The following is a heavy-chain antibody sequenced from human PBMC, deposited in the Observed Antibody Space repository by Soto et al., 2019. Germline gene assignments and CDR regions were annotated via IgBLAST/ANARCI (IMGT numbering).Heavy chain of an antibody. V-gene: IGHV1-18*01. CDR3: ARDVWRQMVDY. J-gene: IGHJ4*02. D-gene: IGHD6-13*01. Sequence: QVQLVQSEGEVKKPGASVKVSCKASGYTFTSYDITWVRQAPVQGLEWMGWISAYNGNKKYAQKLQGRVTMTTNTSTSTAYMELRSLRSDDTAVYYCARDVWRQMVDYWGQGTLVTVSS. CDR1: GYTFTSYD. CDR2: ISAYNGNK.